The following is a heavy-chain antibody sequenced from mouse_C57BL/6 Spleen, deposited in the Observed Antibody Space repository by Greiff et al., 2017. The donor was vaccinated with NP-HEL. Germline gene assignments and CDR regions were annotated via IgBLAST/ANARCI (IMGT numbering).Heavy chain of an antibody. D-gene: IGHD4-1*01. Sequence: QVQLQQSGAELARPGASVKLSCKASGYTFTSYGISWVKQRTGQGLEWIGEIYPRSGNTYYNEKFKGKATLTADKSSSTAYMELRSLTSEDSAVYFCARWDVFAYWGQGTLVTVSA. V-gene: IGHV1-81*01. CDR3: ARWDVFAY. CDR1: GYTFTSYG. J-gene: IGHJ3*01. CDR2: IYPRSGNT.